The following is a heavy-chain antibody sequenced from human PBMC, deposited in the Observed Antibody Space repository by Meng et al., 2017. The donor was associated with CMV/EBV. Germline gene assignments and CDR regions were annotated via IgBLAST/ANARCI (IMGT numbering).Heavy chain of an antibody. CDR3: AREDLAAAGLYGMDV. D-gene: IGHD6-13*01. CDR1: GFTFSSYS. CDR2: IYYSGST. V-gene: IGHV4-59*01. J-gene: IGHJ6*02. Sequence: ESLKISCAASGFTFSSYSMNWVRQAPGKGLEWIGYIYYSGSTNYNPSLKSRVTISVDTSKNQFSLKLSSVTAADTAVYYCAREDLAAAGLYGMDVWGQGTTVTVSS.